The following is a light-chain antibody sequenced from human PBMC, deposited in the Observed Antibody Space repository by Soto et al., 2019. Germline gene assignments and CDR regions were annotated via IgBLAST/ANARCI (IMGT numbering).Light chain of an antibody. J-gene: IGKJ1*01. V-gene: IGKV3-11*01. CDR2: DAS. Sequence: ELVLTQSPATLSLSPGERATLSCRASQSVSSSLAWYQQKPGQAPRLLISDASNRATGVPARFSGSGSGTDFTLTISSLEPADFAVYYCHQYYTWPRTFGQGTKVEIK. CDR3: HQYYTWPRT. CDR1: QSVSSS.